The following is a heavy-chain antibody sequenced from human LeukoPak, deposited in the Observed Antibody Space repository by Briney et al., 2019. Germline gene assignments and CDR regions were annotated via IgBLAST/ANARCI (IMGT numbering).Heavy chain of an antibody. Sequence: GRSLRLSCAASGFTFSSYAMHWVRQAPGKGLEWVAVISYGGSNKYYADSVKGRFTISRDNSKNTLYLQMNSLRAEDTAVYYCARDQGYDILTGYNDYWGQGTLVTVSS. CDR1: GFTFSSYA. J-gene: IGHJ4*02. CDR3: ARDQGYDILTGYNDY. D-gene: IGHD3-9*01. CDR2: ISYGGSNK. V-gene: IGHV3-30-3*01.